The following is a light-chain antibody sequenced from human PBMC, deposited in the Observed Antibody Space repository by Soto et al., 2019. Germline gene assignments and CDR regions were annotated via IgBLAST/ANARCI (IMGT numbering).Light chain of an antibody. CDR2: GAS. Sequence: EIVMTQSPATLSVSPGGRATLSCRASQSISDTLAWYQQKPGQAPRLLIHGASTRAPGFPARFSGSVSGTDFTLTISSLQSEDFAVYYCQQYNNWPWTFGQGTKVDIK. CDR3: QQYNNWPWT. CDR1: QSISDT. V-gene: IGKV3-15*01. J-gene: IGKJ1*01.